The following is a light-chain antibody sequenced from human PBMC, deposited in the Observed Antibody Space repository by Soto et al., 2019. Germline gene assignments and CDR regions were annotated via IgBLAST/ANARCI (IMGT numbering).Light chain of an antibody. Sequence: QSALTQPASVSGSPGQSITICCTGTSSDVGGYNYVSWYQQHPGKAPKFMIYDVSNRPSGVSNRFSGSESGNTASLTISGLEAGDEADYYCSSYTTSNTRQIVFGTGTKVTVL. J-gene: IGLJ1*01. CDR3: SSYTTSNTRQIV. CDR1: SSDVGGYNY. CDR2: DVS. V-gene: IGLV2-14*01.